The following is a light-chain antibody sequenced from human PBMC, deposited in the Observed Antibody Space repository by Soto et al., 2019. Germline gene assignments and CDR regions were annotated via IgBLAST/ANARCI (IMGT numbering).Light chain of an antibody. J-gene: IGLJ3*02. CDR3: SSYTITNSWV. Sequence: QYALTQSASVSGSPGQSITISCTGTSSDVGGYNYVSWYQQHPGKAPKLIIYDVSNRPSGVSTRFSGSKSGNTASLTISGLQAEDEADYSGSSYTITNSWVFGGGTMLTVL. CDR2: DVS. V-gene: IGLV2-14*01. CDR1: SSDVGGYNY.